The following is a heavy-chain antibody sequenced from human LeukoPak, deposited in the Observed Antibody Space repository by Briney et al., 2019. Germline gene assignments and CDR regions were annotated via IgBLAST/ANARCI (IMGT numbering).Heavy chain of an antibody. CDR1: GYTFTGYY. CDR2: INPNSGGT. D-gene: IGHD3-22*01. CDR3: ARGYDSSGFFDY. V-gene: IGHV1-2*02. J-gene: IGHJ4*02. Sequence: ASVKVSCKASGYTFTGYYMHWVRQAPGQGLERMGWINPNSGGTNYAQKFQGRVTMTRDTSISTAYMELSRLRSDDTAVYYCARGYDSSGFFDYWGQGTLVTVSS.